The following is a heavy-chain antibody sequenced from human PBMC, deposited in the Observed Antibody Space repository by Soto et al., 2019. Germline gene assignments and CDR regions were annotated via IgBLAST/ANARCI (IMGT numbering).Heavy chain of an antibody. J-gene: IGHJ4*02. CDR2: IIPIFGTA. Sequence: SVKVSCKASGGTFSSYAISWVRQAPGQGLEWMGGIIPIFGTANYAQKFQGRVTITADESTSTAYMELSSLRSEDTAVYYCARQSADYYDSSGYYWPFDYWGQGTLVTVFS. D-gene: IGHD3-22*01. V-gene: IGHV1-69*13. CDR1: GGTFSSYA. CDR3: ARQSADYYDSSGYYWPFDY.